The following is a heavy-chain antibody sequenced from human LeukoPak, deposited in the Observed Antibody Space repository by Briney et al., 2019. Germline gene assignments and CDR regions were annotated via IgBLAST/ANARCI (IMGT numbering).Heavy chain of an antibody. Sequence: PSETLSLTCTVSGGSISSGSYYWSWIRQPAGKGLEWIGRIYTSGSTNYNPSLKSRVTTSVDTSKNQFSLKLSSVTAADTAVYYCARAPRAENWFDPWGQGTLVTVSS. CDR1: GGSISSGSYY. J-gene: IGHJ5*02. CDR3: ARAPRAENWFDP. V-gene: IGHV4-61*02. CDR2: IYTSGST. D-gene: IGHD6-6*01.